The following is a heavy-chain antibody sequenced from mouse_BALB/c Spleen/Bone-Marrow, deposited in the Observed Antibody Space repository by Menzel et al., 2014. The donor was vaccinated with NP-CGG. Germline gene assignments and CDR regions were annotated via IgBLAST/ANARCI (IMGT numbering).Heavy chain of an antibody. V-gene: IGHV7-3*02. D-gene: IGHD2-2*01. Sequence: EVQRVESGGGLVQPGGSLRLSCATSGFTFTDYYMSWVRQPPGEALEWLGFINKANGYTTEYSASVKGRFTISRDNSQSILYLQMNTLRAEDSATYYCARYGYDYFDYWGQGTTLTVSS. J-gene: IGHJ2*01. CDR2: INKANGYTT. CDR3: ARYGYDYFDY. CDR1: GFTFTDYY.